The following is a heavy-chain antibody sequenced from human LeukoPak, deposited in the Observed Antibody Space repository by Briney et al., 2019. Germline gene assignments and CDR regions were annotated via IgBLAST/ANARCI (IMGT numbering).Heavy chain of an antibody. CDR3: ATLGYCSSTSCHPLLEDMDV. D-gene: IGHD2-2*01. V-gene: IGHV3-23*01. Sequence: PGGSLRLSCAASGFTFSSYAMSWVRQAPGKGLEWVTSNTGSGGSAYYADSVKGRFTISRDNSKNTLYLQMNSLRAEDTAVYYCATLGYCSSTSCHPLLEDMDVWGKGTTVTVSS. CDR1: GFTFSSYA. CDR2: NTGSGGSA. J-gene: IGHJ6*03.